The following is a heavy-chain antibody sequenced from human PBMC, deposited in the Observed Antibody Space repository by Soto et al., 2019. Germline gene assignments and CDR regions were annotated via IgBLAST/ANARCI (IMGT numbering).Heavy chain of an antibody. CDR3: ARTIFGVVIPLGAFDI. CDR2: IWYAGSNK. CDR1: GFTFSSYG. Sequence: QVQLVESGGGVVQPGRSLRLSCAASGFTFSSYGMHWVRQAPGKGLEWVAVIWYAGSNKYYADSVKGRFTISRENSKNPLYLQMNSLRAEDTAVYYCARTIFGVVIPLGAFDIWGQGTMVTVSS. J-gene: IGHJ3*02. V-gene: IGHV3-33*01. D-gene: IGHD3-3*01.